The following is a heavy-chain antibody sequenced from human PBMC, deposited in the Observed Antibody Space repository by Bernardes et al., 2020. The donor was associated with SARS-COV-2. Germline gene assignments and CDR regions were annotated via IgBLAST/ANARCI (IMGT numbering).Heavy chain of an antibody. V-gene: IGHV1-46*01. Sequence: ASVKVSCKASGYTFTTYYMNWVRQVPGQGLDWIGMINPNDETTRFSRQFQGRISMTSDTSTSTVYMELYGLKSEDTAVYFCARETTLYHFDSWGQGTLVTVSS. CDR1: GYTFTTYY. J-gene: IGHJ4*02. D-gene: IGHD1-1*01. CDR3: ARETTLYHFDS. CDR2: INPNDETT.